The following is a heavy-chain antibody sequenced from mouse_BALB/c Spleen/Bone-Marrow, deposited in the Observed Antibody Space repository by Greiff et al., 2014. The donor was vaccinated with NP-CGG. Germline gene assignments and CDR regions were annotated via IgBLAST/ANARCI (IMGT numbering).Heavy chain of an antibody. V-gene: IGHV1-20*02. CDR3: ARVTTDWYFEV. J-gene: IGHJ1*01. D-gene: IGHD1-1*01. CDR2: INPYNGDT. Sequence: VQLQQSGPELVKPGASVKISCKASGYSFTGYFMNWVMQSHGKSLEWIGCINPYNGDTFYNQKFKGKATLTVDKSSSTAHMELRSLASEDSAVYYCARVTTDWYFEVWGARTTVTVSS. CDR1: GYSFTGYF.